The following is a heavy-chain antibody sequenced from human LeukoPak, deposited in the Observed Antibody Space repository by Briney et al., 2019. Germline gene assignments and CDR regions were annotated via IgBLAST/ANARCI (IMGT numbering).Heavy chain of an antibody. CDR3: AKHYGDYVGFFDY. V-gene: IGHV5-10-1*01. D-gene: IGHD4-17*01. CDR1: GYSFTNYW. J-gene: IGHJ4*02. CDR2: IDPSDSYT. Sequence: GESLRISCKGSGYSFTNYWIGWVRQMSGKGLEWMGTIDPSDSYTNYRPSFQGHVTISADKSISTAYLQWSSLKASDTAMYYCAKHYGDYVGFFDYWGQGTLVTVSS.